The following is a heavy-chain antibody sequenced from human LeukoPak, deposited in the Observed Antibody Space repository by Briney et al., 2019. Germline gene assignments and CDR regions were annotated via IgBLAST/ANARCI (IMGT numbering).Heavy chain of an antibody. CDR1: GDTFTGYY. J-gene: IGHJ4*02. CDR2: INPNSGGT. D-gene: IGHD3-22*01. Sequence: ASVKVSCKASGDTFTGYYMHWVRQAPGQGLECMGRINPNSGGTNYAQKFQGRVTMTRDTSISTAYMELSRLRSDDTAVYYCARGTYYYDSSGFADWGQGTLVTVSS. CDR3: ARGTYYYDSSGFAD. V-gene: IGHV1-2*06.